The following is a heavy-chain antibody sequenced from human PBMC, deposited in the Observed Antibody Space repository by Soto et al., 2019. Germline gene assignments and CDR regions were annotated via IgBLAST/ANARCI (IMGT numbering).Heavy chain of an antibody. CDR3: AISGTRFTNTYYSDYFEY. V-gene: IGHV3-23*01. D-gene: IGHD1-26*01. CDR2: ISGSGDNT. Sequence: PGGSLRLSCAASGFTFSSYAMHWVRQAPGKGLEWVSGISGSGDNTYYAESVKGRFTISRINSKHTLFLQMNGLRAEDTALYYCAISGTRFTNTYYSDYFEYWGQGALVTVSS. J-gene: IGHJ4*02. CDR1: GFTFSSYA.